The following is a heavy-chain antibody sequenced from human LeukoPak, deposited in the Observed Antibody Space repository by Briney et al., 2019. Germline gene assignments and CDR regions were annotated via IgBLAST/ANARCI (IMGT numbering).Heavy chain of an antibody. CDR2: IYSGGST. Sequence: GGSLRLSCAASGFTVSSNYMSWVRQAPGKGLEWVSVIYSGGSTYYADSVKGRFTISRDNSKNTLYLQMNSLRAEDTAVYYCARETATRGTGGFDYWGQGTLVTVSP. CDR3: ARETATRGTGGFDY. V-gene: IGHV3-66*01. D-gene: IGHD5-12*01. J-gene: IGHJ4*02. CDR1: GFTVSSNY.